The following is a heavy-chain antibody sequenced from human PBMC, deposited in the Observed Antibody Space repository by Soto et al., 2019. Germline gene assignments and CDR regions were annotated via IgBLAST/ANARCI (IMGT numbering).Heavy chain of an antibody. CDR2: ISSSSSYI. Sequence: GGSLRLSCAASGFTFSSYSMNWVRQAPGKGLEWVSSISSSSSYIYYADSVKGRFTISRDNAKNSLYLQMNSLRAEDTAVYYCARVSGWEIWFGVDAFDIWGQGTMVTVSS. CDR1: GFTFSSYS. V-gene: IGHV3-21*01. D-gene: IGHD3-10*01. CDR3: ARVSGWEIWFGVDAFDI. J-gene: IGHJ3*02.